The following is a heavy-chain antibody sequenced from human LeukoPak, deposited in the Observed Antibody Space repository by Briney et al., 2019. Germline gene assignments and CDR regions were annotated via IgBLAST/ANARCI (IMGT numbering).Heavy chain of an antibody. CDR1: GGSFSNYY. CDR3: HLVRGGGYFDY. V-gene: IGHV4-34*01. D-gene: IGHD3-10*01. CDR2: INHSGST. J-gene: IGHJ4*02. Sequence: SETLSLTCGVYGGSFSNYYWSCIRQSPGKGLEWIGEINHSGSTNYNPSLKSRGTMSVDTSNNQFSLKLSSVTAADTAVYYCHLVRGGGYFDYWGQGTLVTVSS.